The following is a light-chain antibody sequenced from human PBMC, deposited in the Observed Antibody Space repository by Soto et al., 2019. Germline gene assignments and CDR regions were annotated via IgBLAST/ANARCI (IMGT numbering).Light chain of an antibody. J-gene: IGLJ1*01. CDR1: SSDVGSYNL. V-gene: IGLV2-23*02. CDR3: CSYAGSSTPLI. Sequence: QPVLTQPASVSVSPGQSITISCTGTSSDVGSYNLVSWYQQRPGKAPKLMIYEVSKRPSGVSNRFSGSKSGNTASLTISGLQAEDEADYYCCSYAGSSTPLIFGTGTKVTVL. CDR2: EVS.